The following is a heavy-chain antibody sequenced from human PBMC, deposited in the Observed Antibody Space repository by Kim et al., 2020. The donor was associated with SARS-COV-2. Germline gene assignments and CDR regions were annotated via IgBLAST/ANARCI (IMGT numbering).Heavy chain of an antibody. CDR3: VRDSGYGLEALDI. Sequence: DYAVSVKTRITINPDTSKNQFFLQLKSVTPEDTAVYYFVRDSGYGLEALDIWGQGTMVTVSS. V-gene: IGHV6-1*01. J-gene: IGHJ3*02. D-gene: IGHD3-22*01.